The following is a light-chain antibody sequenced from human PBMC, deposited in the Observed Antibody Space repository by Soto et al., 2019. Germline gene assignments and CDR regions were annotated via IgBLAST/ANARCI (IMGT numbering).Light chain of an antibody. CDR1: QDIAIY. V-gene: IGKV1-9*01. Sequence: IQLTQSPSSLSASVGDRVTITCRASQDIAIYLAWYQQKPGEAPKLLIYAASTLYGGVPSRFSGSGSGTDFALTITSLQAEDFAPYYCQQYHIPMYTFGQRTKVDIK. J-gene: IGKJ2*01. CDR3: QQYHIPMYT. CDR2: AAS.